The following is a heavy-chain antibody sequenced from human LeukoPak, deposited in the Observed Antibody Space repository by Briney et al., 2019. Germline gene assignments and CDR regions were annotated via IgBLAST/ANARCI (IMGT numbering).Heavy chain of an antibody. V-gene: IGHV3-23*01. D-gene: IGHD3-22*01. CDR1: GFTFSSYA. J-gene: IGHJ4*02. Sequence: GGSLRLSCAASGFTFSSYAMSWVRQAPGKGLEWVSAISGSGGSTYYADSVKGRFTISRDNSKNTLNLQMNSLRAEDTAVYYCAKVGGYYYDSSGYHDYWGQGTLVTVSS. CDR2: ISGSGGST. CDR3: AKVGGYYYDSSGYHDY.